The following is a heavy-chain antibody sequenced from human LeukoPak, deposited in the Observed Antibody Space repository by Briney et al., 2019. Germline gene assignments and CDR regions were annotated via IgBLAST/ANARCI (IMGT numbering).Heavy chain of an antibody. J-gene: IGHJ6*03. CDR1: GFTFSSYG. V-gene: IGHV3-30*03. CDR3: ARGIYGDPYYYYYYMDV. D-gene: IGHD4-17*01. CDR2: ISYDGSNK. Sequence: GRSLRLSCAASGFTFSSYGMHWVRQAPGKGLEWVAVISYDGSNKYYADSVKGRFTISRDNAKNSLYLQMNSLRAEDTAVYYCARGIYGDPYYYYYYMDVWGKGTTVTISS.